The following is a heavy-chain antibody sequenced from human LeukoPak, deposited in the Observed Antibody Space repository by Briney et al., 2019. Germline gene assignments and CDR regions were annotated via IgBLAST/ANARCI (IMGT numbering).Heavy chain of an antibody. J-gene: IGHJ4*02. V-gene: IGHV4-34*01. Sequence: SETLSLTCAVYGGSFSGYYWSWIRQPPGKGLEWIGEINHSGSTNYNPSLKSRVTISVDTSKNQFSLKLSSVTAADTAVYYCARHNNRLLWRVDYWGQGTLVTVSS. CDR3: ARHNNRLLWRVDY. CDR1: GGSFSGYY. CDR2: INHSGST. D-gene: IGHD2-2*01.